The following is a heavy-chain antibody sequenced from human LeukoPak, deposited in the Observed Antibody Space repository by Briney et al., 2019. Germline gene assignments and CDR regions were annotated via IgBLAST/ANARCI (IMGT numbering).Heavy chain of an antibody. CDR1: GFTFSSYA. CDR3: ARGYSYGYYFDY. J-gene: IGHJ4*02. D-gene: IGHD5-18*01. V-gene: IGHV3-23*01. CDR2: ISGSGGST. Sequence: QSGGSLRLSCAASGFTFSSYAMSWVRQAPGKGLEWVSAISGSGGSTYYADSVKGRFTTSRDNSKNTLYLQMNSLRAEDTAVYYCARGYSYGYYFDYWGQGTLVTVSS.